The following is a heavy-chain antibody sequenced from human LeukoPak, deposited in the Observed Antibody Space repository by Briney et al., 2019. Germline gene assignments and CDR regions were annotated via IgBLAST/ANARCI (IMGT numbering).Heavy chain of an antibody. J-gene: IGHJ4*02. CDR1: GFTFSSYA. V-gene: IGHV3-23*01. D-gene: IGHD3-3*01. CDR3: ARENYYDFWSGYSDYYFDY. Sequence: PGGSLRLSCAASGFTFSSYAMSWVRQAPGKGLEWVSAISGSGGSTYYADSVKGRFTISRDNSKNTLYLQMNSLRAEDTAVYYCARENYYDFWSGYSDYYFDYWGQGTLVTVSS. CDR2: ISGSGGST.